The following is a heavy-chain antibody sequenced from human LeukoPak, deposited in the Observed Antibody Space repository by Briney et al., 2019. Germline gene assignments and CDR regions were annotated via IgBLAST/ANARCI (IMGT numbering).Heavy chain of an antibody. D-gene: IGHD3-10*01. CDR3: AREANYGSGSFDY. Sequence: SQSNADCKFSFREEYRCWMRQAPGKKLEWVSYISSSGSTIYYADSVKGRFTISRDNAKNSLYLQMNSLRAEDTAVYYCAREANYGSGSFDYWGQGTLVTVSS. V-gene: IGHV3-11*01. CDR1: KFSFREEY. J-gene: IGHJ4*02. CDR2: ISSSGSTI.